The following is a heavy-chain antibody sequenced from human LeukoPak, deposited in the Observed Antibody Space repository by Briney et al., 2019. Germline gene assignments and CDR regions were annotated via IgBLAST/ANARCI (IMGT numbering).Heavy chain of an antibody. D-gene: IGHD3-22*01. J-gene: IGHJ4*02. CDR3: ARDFSNTSGFKVVFDY. CDR1: GFTFTHYG. Sequence: ASVKVSCKASGFTFTHYGISWLRQAPGQGLEWMGWISAYNGDTKYAQKLQDRVTMTTDTSTSTACMELRSLTSDDTAVYYCARDFSNTSGFKVVFDYWGQGTLVTVSS. V-gene: IGHV1-18*01. CDR2: ISAYNGDT.